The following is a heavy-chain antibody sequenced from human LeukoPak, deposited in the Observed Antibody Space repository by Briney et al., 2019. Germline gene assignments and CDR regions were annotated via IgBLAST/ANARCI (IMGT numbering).Heavy chain of an antibody. CDR2: IAPYEGDT. Sequence: ASVKVSCKVSGYTFGVYGLSWVRQAPDQGLEWLGWIAPYEGDTQYTPKLQDRIILTADTATTTVYMELRSLRIDDTAIYFCASNFIRTGYFGEYYLHWGQGTQVVVSS. CDR3: ASNFIRTGYFGEYYLH. CDR1: GYTFGVYG. V-gene: IGHV1-18*01. J-gene: IGHJ1*01. D-gene: IGHD3-9*01.